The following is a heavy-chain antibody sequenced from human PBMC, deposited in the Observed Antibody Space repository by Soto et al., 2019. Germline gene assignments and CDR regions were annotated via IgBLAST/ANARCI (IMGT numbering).Heavy chain of an antibody. J-gene: IGHJ5*02. CDR1: GYTFTGYY. CDR2: INPNSGGT. Sequence: QVQLVQSGAEVKKPGASVKVSCKASGYTFTGYYMHWVRQAPGQGLEWMGWINPNSGGTNYAQKFQGRVTMTRDTTISRAYMELSRLRSDDTAVYYWARRGYDSSGYYGDWFDPWGQGTLVTVSS. D-gene: IGHD3-22*01. V-gene: IGHV1-2*02. CDR3: ARRGYDSSGYYGDWFDP.